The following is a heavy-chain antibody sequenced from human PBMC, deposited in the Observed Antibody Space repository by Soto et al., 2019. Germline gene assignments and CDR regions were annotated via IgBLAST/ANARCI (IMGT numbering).Heavy chain of an antibody. CDR2: INTGTDNT. CDR1: GYTFTDYA. V-gene: IGHV1-3*04. D-gene: IGHD6-19*01. J-gene: IGHJ6*02. Sequence: GASVKVSCKASGYTFTDYAIHWVRQAPGQRLEWMGWINTGTDNTKYSQKFQGRVTMTEDTSTDTAYMELSSLRSEDTAVYYCATGTSSGWPDYYYYGMDVWGQGTTVTVSS. CDR3: ATGTSSGWPDYYYYGMDV.